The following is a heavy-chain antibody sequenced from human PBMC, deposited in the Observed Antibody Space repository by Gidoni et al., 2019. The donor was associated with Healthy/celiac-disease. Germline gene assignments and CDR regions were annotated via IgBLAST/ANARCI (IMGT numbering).Heavy chain of an antibody. D-gene: IGHD6-6*01. CDR2: IRYDGSNK. CDR3: AKAMTPYSSSSCPDY. CDR1: GFPFSSYG. V-gene: IGHV3-30*02. J-gene: IGHJ4*02. Sequence: LQLVESGGGVFHPVGSLILDCAAPGFPFSSYGMQWVRQAPVKGVEWVAFIRYDGSNKYYADSVKGRFTISRDNSKNTLYLKMNSLRAEDTAVYYCAKAMTPYSSSSCPDYWGQGTLVTVSS.